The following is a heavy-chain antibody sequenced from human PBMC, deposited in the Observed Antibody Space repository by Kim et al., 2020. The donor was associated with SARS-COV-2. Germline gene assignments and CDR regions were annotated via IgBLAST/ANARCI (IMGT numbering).Heavy chain of an antibody. CDR2: IKEDGSEK. V-gene: IGHV3-7*03. CDR3: ARRGFFDL. CDR1: GSTFNNYW. Sequence: GGSLRLSCAASGSTFNNYWMSWVRRAPGKGLEWVANIKEDGSEKYYVDSVKGRFTISRDNAKNSLYLQMNSLRDEDTAVYYCARRGFFDLWGRGTLVTVSS. J-gene: IGHJ2*01.